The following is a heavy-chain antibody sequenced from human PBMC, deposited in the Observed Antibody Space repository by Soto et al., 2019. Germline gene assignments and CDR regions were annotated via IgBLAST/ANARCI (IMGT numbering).Heavy chain of an antibody. D-gene: IGHD4-17*01. CDR1: GGSFSGYY. Sequence: SETLSLTCAVYGGSFSGYYWSWIRQPPGKGLEWIGEINHSGSTNYNPSLKSRVTISVDTSKNQFSLKLSSVTAADTAVYYCAREVGWWYGDYRDYYGMDVWGQGTTVTVSS. CDR2: INHSGST. CDR3: AREVGWWYGDYRDYYGMDV. J-gene: IGHJ6*02. V-gene: IGHV4-34*09.